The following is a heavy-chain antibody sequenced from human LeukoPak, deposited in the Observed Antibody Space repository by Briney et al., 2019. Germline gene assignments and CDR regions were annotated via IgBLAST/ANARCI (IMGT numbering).Heavy chain of an antibody. D-gene: IGHD3-10*01. CDR3: AREVRGMGHNWYFDL. V-gene: IGHV3-66*01. Sequence: GGSLRLSCAASGFTVSSNYMSWVRQAPGKGLEWVSVIYSGGSTYYADSVKGRFTISRDNSKNTLYLQMNSLRAEDTAVYYCAREVRGMGHNWYFDLWGRGTLVTVSS. CDR2: IYSGGST. CDR1: GFTVSSNY. J-gene: IGHJ2*01.